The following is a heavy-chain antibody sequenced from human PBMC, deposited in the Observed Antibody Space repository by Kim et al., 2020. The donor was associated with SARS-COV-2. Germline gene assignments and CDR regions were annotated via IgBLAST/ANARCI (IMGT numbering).Heavy chain of an antibody. CDR2: INPDGSRT. CDR3: TATGATGH. J-gene: IGHJ4*02. CDR1: GFIFRNYW. V-gene: IGHV3-74*01. D-gene: IGHD2-8*02. Sequence: GGSLRLSCAASGFIFRNYWMCWVRQAPGKGLVWVSLINPDGSRTNYADSVKGRFTTSRDNAKNTLYLQMNSLRAEDTAVYYCTATGATGHWGQGTLVTVSS.